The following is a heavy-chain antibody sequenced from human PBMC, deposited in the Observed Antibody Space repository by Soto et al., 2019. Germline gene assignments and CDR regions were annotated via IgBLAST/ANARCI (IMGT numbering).Heavy chain of an antibody. J-gene: IGHJ6*02. CDR1: GSPSPSTI. D-gene: IGHD3-10*01. CDR3: ARNMDYYYGPGSGNGHGF. CDR2: INPKFGDT. V-gene: IGHV1-2*02. Sequence: QVQLVQSGAEMKEPGDSVRVSCEASGSPSPSTIIHWVGKAPGQGLEWMGWINPKFGDTTYAQDFQGRVSMTRDMSISTVYMELSRLTSDDTAIYYCARNMDYYYGPGSGNGHGFWGQGTTVTVFS.